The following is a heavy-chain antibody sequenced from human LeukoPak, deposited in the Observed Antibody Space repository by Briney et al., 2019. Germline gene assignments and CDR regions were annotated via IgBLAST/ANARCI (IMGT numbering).Heavy chain of an antibody. CDR3: ARFLRTGYYYYGMDV. V-gene: IGHV4-39*01. Sequence: SETLSLTCTVSGGSISGTDLYWGWIRQLPGKGLEWIGNIHSTGNSFCNPSLKSRVTISIDTSKNQFSLKLSSVTAADTAVYYCARFLRTGYYYYGMDVWGQGTTVTVSS. J-gene: IGHJ6*02. D-gene: IGHD1-14*01. CDR2: IHSTGNS. CDR1: GGSISGTDLY.